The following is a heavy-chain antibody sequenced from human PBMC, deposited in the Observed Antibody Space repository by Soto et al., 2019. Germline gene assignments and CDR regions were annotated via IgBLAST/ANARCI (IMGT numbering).Heavy chain of an antibody. V-gene: IGHV3-30-3*01. J-gene: IGHJ1*01. CDR1: GFTFSSYA. CDR2: ISYDGSNK. CDR3: ARSGYSGYDA. Sequence: PGGSLRLSCAASGFTFSSYAMHWVRQAPGKGLEWVAVISYDGSNKYYADSVKGRFTISRDNSKNTLYLQMNSLRAEDTAVYYCARSGYSGYDAWGQGTLVTVSS. D-gene: IGHD5-12*01.